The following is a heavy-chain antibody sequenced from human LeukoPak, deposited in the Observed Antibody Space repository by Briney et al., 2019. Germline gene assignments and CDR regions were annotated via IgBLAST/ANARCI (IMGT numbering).Heavy chain of an antibody. Sequence: PGGSLRLSCAASGFTFSSYGMHWVRRAPGKGLEWVAFIRYDGSNKYYADSVKGRFTISRDNSKNTLYLQMNSLRAEDTAVYYCARDSYTAIHHYYMDVWGKGTTVTISS. J-gene: IGHJ6*03. CDR2: IRYDGSNK. CDR1: GFTFSSYG. CDR3: ARDSYTAIHHYYMDV. V-gene: IGHV3-30*02. D-gene: IGHD5-18*01.